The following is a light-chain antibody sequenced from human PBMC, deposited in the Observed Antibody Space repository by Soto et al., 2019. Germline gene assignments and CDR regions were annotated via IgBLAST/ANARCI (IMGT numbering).Light chain of an antibody. V-gene: IGLV1-51*01. CDR1: SSNLGSNY. Sequence: QSVLTQPPSVSAAPGQKVTISCSGSSSNLGSNYVCWYQHVPGTAPKLLIYDNNSRPSGIPDRFSGSKSGTSATLVIAGLQTGDEADYYCGTWDSSLSVVVFGGGTKLTVL. J-gene: IGLJ2*01. CDR2: DNN. CDR3: GTWDSSLSVVV.